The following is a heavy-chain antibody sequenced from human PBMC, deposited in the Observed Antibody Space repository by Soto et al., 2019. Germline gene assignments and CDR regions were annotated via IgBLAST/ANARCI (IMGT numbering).Heavy chain of an antibody. J-gene: IGHJ6*02. Sequence: GGSLRLSCAASGFTFSSYGMHWFRQAPGKGLEWVAVISYDGSNKYYADSVKGRFTISRDNSKNTLYLQMNSLRAEDTAVYYCAKDRPNYDFWSGSGYYYYYGMDVWGQGTTVTVSS. CDR1: GFTFSSYG. D-gene: IGHD3-3*01. V-gene: IGHV3-30*18. CDR3: AKDRPNYDFWSGSGYYYYYGMDV. CDR2: ISYDGSNK.